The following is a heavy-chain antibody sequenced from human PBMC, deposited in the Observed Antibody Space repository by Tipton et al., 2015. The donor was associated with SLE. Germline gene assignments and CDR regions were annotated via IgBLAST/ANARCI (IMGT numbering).Heavy chain of an antibody. CDR3: VRELGPFEV. Sequence: TLSLTCTVSGGSISSSNNFWGWIRQPPGKGLEWIGNIYHSGTTYYNPSPMSRVTISVDTSKNQFFLRLSSVTAADTAVYYCVRELGPFEVRGPGTLVTVSS. J-gene: IGHJ3*01. CDR2: IYHSGTT. CDR1: GGSISSSNNF. V-gene: IGHV4-39*07.